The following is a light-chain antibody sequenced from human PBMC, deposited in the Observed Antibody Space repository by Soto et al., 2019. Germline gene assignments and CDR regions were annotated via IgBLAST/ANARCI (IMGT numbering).Light chain of an antibody. CDR2: GAS. CDR1: PSVTNY. V-gene: IGKV3-15*01. J-gene: IGKJ1*01. CDR3: QHYNNWPPWT. Sequence: EIVLTQSPATLSLSPGERATLSCRASPSVTNYLAWYQQKPGQPPRLLIYGASTRATGIPARFSGSGFGTEFTLTISSLQSEDFAVYYCQHYNNWPPWTFGQGTKVDIK.